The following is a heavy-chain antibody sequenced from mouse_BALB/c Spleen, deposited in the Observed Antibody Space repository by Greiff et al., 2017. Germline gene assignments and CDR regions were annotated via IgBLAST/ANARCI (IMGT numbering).Heavy chain of an antibody. CDR3: VRGYGSSYGFAY. CDR2: IWTGGGT. J-gene: IGHJ3*01. CDR1: GFSLTSYD. V-gene: IGHV2-9-2*01. Sequence: QVQLQQSGPGLVAPSQSLSITCTVSGFSLTSYDISWIRQPPGKGLEWLGVIWTGGGTNYNSAFMSRLSISKDNSKSQVFLKMNSLQTDDTAIYYCVRGYGSSYGFAYWGQGTLVTVSA. D-gene: IGHD1-1*01.